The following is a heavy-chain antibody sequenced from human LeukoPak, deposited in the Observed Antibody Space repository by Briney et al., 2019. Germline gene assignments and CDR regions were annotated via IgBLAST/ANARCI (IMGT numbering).Heavy chain of an antibody. V-gene: IGHV3-15*01. CDR3: ATERNWELLRPYGMNI. J-gene: IGHJ6*02. D-gene: IGHD1-26*01. CDR2: IRTKTEGETT. Sequence: GGSLRLSSAASGFNFNYVWMNWVRQTPGKGLEWVGRIRTKTEGETTDYAAPVKGMFTISRDDSKTTLWLQMNSLKTEDSAVYYCATERNWELLRPYGMNIWGQGTTVTVSS. CDR1: GFNFNYVW.